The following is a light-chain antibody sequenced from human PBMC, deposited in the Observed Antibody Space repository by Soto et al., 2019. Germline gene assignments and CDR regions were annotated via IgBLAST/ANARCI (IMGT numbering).Light chain of an antibody. Sequence: EIMMTQSPATLSASPGERATLSCRASPSVRSNLAWYQQKPGQAPRLLIYGASSRATGIPDRFSGSGSGTDFTLTISRLEPEDFAVYYCQQYGSSPKTFGQGTKVDVK. CDR1: PSVRSN. CDR3: QQYGSSPKT. CDR2: GAS. J-gene: IGKJ1*01. V-gene: IGKV3-20*01.